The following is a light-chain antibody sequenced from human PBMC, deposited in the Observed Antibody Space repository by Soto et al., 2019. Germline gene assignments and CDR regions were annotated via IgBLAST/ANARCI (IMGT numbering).Light chain of an antibody. CDR1: QSISSW. Sequence: DIQMTQSPSTLSAAEGERLAVTCRASQSISSWLAWYQQKPGKAPKLLIYDASSLESGVPSRFSGSGSGTEFTLTISSLQPDDFAVYYCQQYNNWPVTFGQGTKVDIK. CDR3: QQYNNWPVT. CDR2: DAS. V-gene: IGKV1-5*01. J-gene: IGKJ1*01.